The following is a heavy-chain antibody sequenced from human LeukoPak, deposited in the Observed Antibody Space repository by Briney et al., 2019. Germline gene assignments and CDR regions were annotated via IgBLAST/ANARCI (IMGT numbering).Heavy chain of an antibody. J-gene: IGHJ4*02. Sequence: QPGGSLRLSCAASGFIFNNYRMNWVRQAPGKGLEWVASIDTTSYTYYADSVKGRFTISRDNAKISLYLQMNSLRAEDTAVYYCATEGRGVHFDYWGQGTLVTVSS. D-gene: IGHD3-10*01. V-gene: IGHV3-21*01. CDR2: IDTTSYT. CDR3: ATEGRGVHFDY. CDR1: GFIFNNYR.